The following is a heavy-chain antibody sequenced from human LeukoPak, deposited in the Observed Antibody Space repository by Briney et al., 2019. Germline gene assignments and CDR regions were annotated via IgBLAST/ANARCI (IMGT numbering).Heavy chain of an antibody. CDR1: GVTFSSYW. CDR2: INTDGSST. D-gene: IGHD6-6*01. Sequence: PGGSLRLSCAASGVTFSSYWMHWVRQAPGKGLVWVSRINTDGSSTSYADSVKGRFTTSRDNAKNTLYLQMNSLRAEDTAVYYCAKRVPYSTSSVYFDYWGQGTLVTVSS. V-gene: IGHV3-74*01. J-gene: IGHJ4*02. CDR3: AKRVPYSTSSVYFDY.